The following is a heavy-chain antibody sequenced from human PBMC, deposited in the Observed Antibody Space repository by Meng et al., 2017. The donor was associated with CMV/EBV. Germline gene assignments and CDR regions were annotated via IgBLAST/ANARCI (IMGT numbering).Heavy chain of an antibody. Sequence: GESLKISCAASGFTFSSYAMSWVRQAPGKGLEWVSAISGSGGSTYYADSVKGRFTISRDNSKNTLYLQMNSLRAEDTAVYYCARDLELRPWFDPWGQGTLVTVSS. CDR2: ISGSGGST. J-gene: IGHJ5*02. CDR1: GFTFSSYA. V-gene: IGHV3-23*01. CDR3: ARDLELRPWFDP. D-gene: IGHD1-7*01.